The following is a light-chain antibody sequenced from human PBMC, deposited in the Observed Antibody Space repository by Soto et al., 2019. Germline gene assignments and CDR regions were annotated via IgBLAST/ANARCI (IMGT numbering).Light chain of an antibody. J-gene: IGLJ1*01. V-gene: IGLV2-14*03. CDR1: SSDVGGYNY. CDR2: DVS. Sequence: QSALTQPASVSGSPGQSITISCTGASSDVGGYNYVSWYQHHPGKAPKLMIYDVSNRPSGVSNRFSGSKSGNTASLIISGLQAEDEADYYCSSYTRSSTYVFGTGTKVTVL. CDR3: SSYTRSSTYV.